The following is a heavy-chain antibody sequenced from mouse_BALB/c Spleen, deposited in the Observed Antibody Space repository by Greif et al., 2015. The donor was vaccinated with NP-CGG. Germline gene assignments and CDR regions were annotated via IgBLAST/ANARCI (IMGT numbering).Heavy chain of an antibody. J-gene: IGHJ3*01. CDR2: ISSGSSTI. V-gene: IGHV5-17*02. Sequence: EVKVVESGGGLVQPGGSRKLSCAASGFTFSSFGMHWVRQAPEKGLEWAAYISSGSSTIYYADTVKGRFTISRDNPKNTLLLQMTSLRSEDTAMYYCARGTGTFAYWGQGTLVTVST. D-gene: IGHD4-1*01. CDR1: GFTFSSFG. CDR3: ARGTGTFAY.